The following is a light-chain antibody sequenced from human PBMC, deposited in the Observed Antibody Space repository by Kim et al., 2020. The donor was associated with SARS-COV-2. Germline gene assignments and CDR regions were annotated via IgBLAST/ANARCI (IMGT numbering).Light chain of an antibody. Sequence: SYELTQPPSVSVSPGQTASISCSGDKLGHKFTFWYKQKPGQSPVLVLYQDNKRPSGIPERISGSNSGNTATLTISGTQAMDEADYYCQAWDRSTVVFGGGTKLTVL. CDR1: KLGHKF. CDR2: QDN. CDR3: QAWDRSTVV. J-gene: IGLJ2*01. V-gene: IGLV3-1*01.